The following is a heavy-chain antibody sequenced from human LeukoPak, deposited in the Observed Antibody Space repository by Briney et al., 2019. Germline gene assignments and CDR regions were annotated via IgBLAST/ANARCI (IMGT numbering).Heavy chain of an antibody. CDR1: GFTFRSYW. CDR3: TRAGGTVELY. Sequence: GGSLRLSCAASGFTFRSYWMSWVRQAPGKGLEWVGFIRSKAYGGTTEYAASVRGRFTISSDASKSIAYLQMNSLKTEDTAVYYCTRAGGTVELYWGQGTLVTVSS. CDR2: IRSKAYGGTT. D-gene: IGHD1-7*01. J-gene: IGHJ4*02. V-gene: IGHV3-49*02.